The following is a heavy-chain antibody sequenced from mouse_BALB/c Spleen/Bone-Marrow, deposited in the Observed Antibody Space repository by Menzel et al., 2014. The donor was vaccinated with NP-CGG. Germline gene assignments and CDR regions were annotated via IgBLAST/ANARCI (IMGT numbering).Heavy chain of an antibody. CDR1: GFNIKDTY. J-gene: IGHJ4*01. Sequence: EVQLQQSGAELVKPGASVKLSCTASGFNIKDTYMHWVKQRPEQGLEWIGRIDPANGNTKYDQKFQGKATITADTSSNTAYLQLSSLASEDTDVYYCARWEYYAMDYWGQGTSVTVSS. D-gene: IGHD4-1*01. CDR3: ARWEYYAMDY. CDR2: IDPANGNT. V-gene: IGHV14-3*02.